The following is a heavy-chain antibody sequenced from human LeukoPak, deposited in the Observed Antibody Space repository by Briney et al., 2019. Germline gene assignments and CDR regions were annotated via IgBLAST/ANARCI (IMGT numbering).Heavy chain of an antibody. D-gene: IGHD1-1*01. Sequence: GGSLRLSCAASGFTFSSYAMHWVRQAPGNGLEWVAVISYDGSNKYYADSVKGRFTISRDNSKNTLYLQMNSLRAEDTAVYYCARDNWVQLERRYFSRNYYYGMDVWGQGTTVTVSS. V-gene: IGHV3-30*01. CDR3: ARDNWVQLERRYFSRNYYYGMDV. CDR1: GFTFSSYA. CDR2: ISYDGSNK. J-gene: IGHJ6*02.